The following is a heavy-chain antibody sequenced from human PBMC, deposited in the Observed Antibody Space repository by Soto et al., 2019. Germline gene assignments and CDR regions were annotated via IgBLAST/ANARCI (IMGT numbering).Heavy chain of an antibody. V-gene: IGHV3-23*01. CDR2: ISGSGGNT. CDR1: GFTFGSYA. Sequence: HPGGSLRLSCAASGFTFGSYAMSWVRQAPGKGLEWVSGISGSGGNTYYADSVKGRFTISRDNSKNTVNLQMNSLRAEDTAVYYCAKRRLPDHIAPAGRFDFDYWGQGTLVTVSS. D-gene: IGHD6-13*01. J-gene: IGHJ4*02. CDR3: AKRRLPDHIAPAGRFDFDY.